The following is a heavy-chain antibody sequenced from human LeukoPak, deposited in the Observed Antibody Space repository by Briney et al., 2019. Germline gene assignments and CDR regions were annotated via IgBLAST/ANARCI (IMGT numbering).Heavy chain of an antibody. Sequence: SVKVSCKASAGTFSSYAISWVRQAPGQGLEWMGGIIPIFGTANYAQKLQGRVTMTTDTSTSTAYMELRSLRSDDTAVYYCARTITMIVVVIRPDAFDIWGQGTMVTVSS. CDR1: AGTFSSYA. CDR2: IIPIFGTA. CDR3: ARTITMIVVVIRPDAFDI. J-gene: IGHJ3*02. V-gene: IGHV1-69*05. D-gene: IGHD3-22*01.